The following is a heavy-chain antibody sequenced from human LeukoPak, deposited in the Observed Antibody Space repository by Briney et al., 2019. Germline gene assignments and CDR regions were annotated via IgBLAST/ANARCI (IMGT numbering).Heavy chain of an antibody. Sequence: ASVKVSCKASGGTFSSYAISWVRQAPGQGLEWMGGIIPIFGTANYAQKFQGRVTITADESTSTAYMELSSLRSEDTAVYYCAMNCGGDCYATDDYFDYWGQGTLVTVS. J-gene: IGHJ4*02. CDR3: AMNCGGDCYATDDYFDY. D-gene: IGHD2-21*02. CDR1: GGTFSSYA. V-gene: IGHV1-69*13. CDR2: IIPIFGTA.